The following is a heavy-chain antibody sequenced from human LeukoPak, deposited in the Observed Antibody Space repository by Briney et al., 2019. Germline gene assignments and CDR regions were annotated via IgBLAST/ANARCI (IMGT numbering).Heavy chain of an antibody. CDR1: GGSISSGDYY. J-gene: IGHJ4*02. D-gene: IGHD5-18*01. Sequence: PSETLSLTCTVSGGSISSGDYYWSWIRQPPGKGLEWIGYIYYSGSTYYNPSLESRVTISVDTSKNQFSLKLSSVTAADTAVYYCARFGGYSYGYPIDYWGQGILVTVSS. CDR2: IYYSGST. CDR3: ARFGGYSYGYPIDY. V-gene: IGHV4-30-4*01.